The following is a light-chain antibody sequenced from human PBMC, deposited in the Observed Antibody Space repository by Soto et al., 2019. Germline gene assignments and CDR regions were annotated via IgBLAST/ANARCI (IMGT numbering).Light chain of an antibody. Sequence: EIVLTQSPATLSLSPGERATLSCRASQSVISYLAWYQQKRGQAPRLLIYDTSNRATGIPARFSGSGSGADFTLTISSLEPEDFAVYYCQQRRNWPLTFGGGTKVEIK. J-gene: IGKJ4*01. CDR2: DTS. CDR3: QQRRNWPLT. CDR1: QSVISY. V-gene: IGKV3-11*01.